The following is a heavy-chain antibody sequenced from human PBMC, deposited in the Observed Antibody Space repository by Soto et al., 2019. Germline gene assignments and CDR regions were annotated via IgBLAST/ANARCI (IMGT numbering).Heavy chain of an antibody. CDR3: ATGPLRCYYDSSGYLAY. V-gene: IGHV1-24*01. Sequence: GASVKVSCKVSGYTLTELSMHWVRQAPGRGLEWMGGFDPEDGETIYAQKFQGRVTMTEDTSTDTAYMELSSLRSEDTAVYYCATGPLRCYYDSSGYLAYWGQGTLVTVSS. J-gene: IGHJ4*02. CDR2: FDPEDGET. CDR1: GYTLTELS. D-gene: IGHD3-22*01.